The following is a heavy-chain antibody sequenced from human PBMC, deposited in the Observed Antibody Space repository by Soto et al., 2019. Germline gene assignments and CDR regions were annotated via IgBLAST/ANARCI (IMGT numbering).Heavy chain of an antibody. CDR3: ARVCRSIKCYQYPGYYGMDV. D-gene: IGHD2-2*01. CDR1: GYTFTAYG. V-gene: IGHV1-18*01. CDR2: VGTNNANT. J-gene: IGHJ6*02. Sequence: ASVKVSCKTSGYTFTAYGLAWLRQAPGQRPEWLGWVGTNNANTNYAQKFQDRVTMTSDKSTSTAYMELSGLRSEDTAVYYCARVCRSIKCYQYPGYYGMDVWGQGTTVTVSS.